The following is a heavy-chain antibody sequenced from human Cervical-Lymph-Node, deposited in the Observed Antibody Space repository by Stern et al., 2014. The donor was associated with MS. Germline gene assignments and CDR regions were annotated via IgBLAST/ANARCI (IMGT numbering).Heavy chain of an antibody. V-gene: IGHV1-69*06. CDR3: ASAPGVTALPTHFDY. CDR2: IIPLFGTR. J-gene: IGHJ4*02. D-gene: IGHD2-21*02. Sequence: VQLVQSGAEVKKPGSSVKVSCKASGDTFSHCAITWVRQAPGQGLKWMGGIIPLFGTRISARRFQGRVTITADKSTSTAYMELSSLRSEDTAVYYCASAPGVTALPTHFDYWGQGTLVTVSS. CDR1: GDTFSHCA.